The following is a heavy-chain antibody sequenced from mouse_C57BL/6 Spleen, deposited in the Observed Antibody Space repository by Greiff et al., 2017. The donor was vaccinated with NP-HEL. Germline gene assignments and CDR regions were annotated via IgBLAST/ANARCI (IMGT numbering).Heavy chain of an antibody. Sequence: VQLQQSGPELVKPGASVKMSCKASGYTFTDYNMHWVKQSHGKSLEWIGYINPNNGGTSYNQKFKGKATLTVNKSSSTAYMELRSLTSEDSAVYYCARGPLYYYGSSHYAMDYWGQGTSVTVSS. CDR3: ARGPLYYYGSSHYAMDY. J-gene: IGHJ4*01. V-gene: IGHV1-22*01. D-gene: IGHD1-1*01. CDR1: GYTFTDYN. CDR2: INPNNGGT.